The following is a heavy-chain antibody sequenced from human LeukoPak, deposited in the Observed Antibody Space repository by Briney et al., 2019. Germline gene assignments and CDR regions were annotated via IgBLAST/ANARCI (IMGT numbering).Heavy chain of an antibody. CDR2: INSDGSST. J-gene: IGHJ4*02. CDR1: GFTFSSYW. V-gene: IGHV3-74*01. Sequence: PGGSLRLSCAASGFTFSSYWMHWVRQAPGKGLVWVSRINSDGSSTTYADSVKGRFTISRDIAKNTLYLQMNSLRAEDTAVYYCAKLNGDLDYWGQGTLVTVSS. D-gene: IGHD4-17*01. CDR3: AKLNGDLDY.